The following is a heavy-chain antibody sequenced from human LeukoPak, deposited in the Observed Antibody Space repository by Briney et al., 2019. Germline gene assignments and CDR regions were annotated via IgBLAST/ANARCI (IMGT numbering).Heavy chain of an antibody. CDR1: GAFISTSY. CDR3: AKEGAAPGPDFDY. CDR2: IYNSGIT. V-gene: IGHV4-4*07. D-gene: IGHD6-13*01. J-gene: IGHJ4*02. Sequence: PSETLSLTCTVSGAFISTSYLSWIRQPAGRGLEWIGRIYNSGITNYNPSLKSRVTMSVDTSKSQFSLKLSSVTAADTAVYYCAKEGAAPGPDFDYWGQGILVTVSP.